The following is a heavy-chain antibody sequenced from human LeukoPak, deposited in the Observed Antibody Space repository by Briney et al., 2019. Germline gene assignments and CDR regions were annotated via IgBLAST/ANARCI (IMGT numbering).Heavy chain of an antibody. CDR2: INPSGGST. CDR3: ARNKWKYYDSSGYYFFDY. Sequence: ASVKVSCKASGYTFTSYYMHWVRQAPGQGLDGMGIINPSGGSTSYAQKFQGRVTRTRDTSTSTVYMELSSLRSEATTVYYCARNKWKYYDSSGYYFFDYWGQGTLVTVSS. J-gene: IGHJ4*02. CDR1: GYTFTSYY. V-gene: IGHV1-46*01. D-gene: IGHD3-22*01.